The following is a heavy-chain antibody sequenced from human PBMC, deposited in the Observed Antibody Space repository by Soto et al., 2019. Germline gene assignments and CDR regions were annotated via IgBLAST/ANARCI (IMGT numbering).Heavy chain of an antibody. Sequence: EVQLVESGGGLVQPGGSLRLSCAASGFTFSSYSMNWVRQAPGKGLEWVSYISSSSSTIYYADSVKGRFTISRDNAKNSLYLQMNSLRAEDTAVYYCARDGGSGWWVYYYYYGMDVWGQGTTVTVSS. D-gene: IGHD6-19*01. J-gene: IGHJ6*02. CDR2: ISSSSSTI. CDR3: ARDGGSGWWVYYYYYGMDV. CDR1: GFTFSSYS. V-gene: IGHV3-48*01.